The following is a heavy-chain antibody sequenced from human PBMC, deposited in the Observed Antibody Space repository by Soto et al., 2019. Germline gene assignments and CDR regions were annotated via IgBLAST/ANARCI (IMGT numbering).Heavy chain of an antibody. V-gene: IGHV4-31*03. J-gene: IGHJ4*02. D-gene: IGHD1-1*01. CDR1: GVSTSNGGYY. Sequence: SETLSLTCSVSGVSTSNGGYYWNWIRQHPGKGLEWIGYIDDTGATYYNPSLRSRVSMSVDTSRNQFSLRLTSVTAADTAIYYCAREMYTTRFDFWGPGTMLTVYS. CDR3: AREMYTTRFDF. CDR2: IDDTGAT.